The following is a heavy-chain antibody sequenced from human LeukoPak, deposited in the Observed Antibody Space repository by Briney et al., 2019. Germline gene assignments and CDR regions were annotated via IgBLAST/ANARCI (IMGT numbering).Heavy chain of an antibody. CDR1: GYTFTRYG. Sequence: SVKVSCKASGYTFTRYGISWVRRAPGQGLEWMGRIIPIFGTANYAQKFQGRVTITTDESTSTAYMELSSLRSEDTAVYYCARTHYYDSSGYTPYAFDIWGQGTMVTVSS. D-gene: IGHD3-22*01. J-gene: IGHJ3*02. CDR3: ARTHYYDSSGYTPYAFDI. CDR2: IIPIFGTA. V-gene: IGHV1-69*05.